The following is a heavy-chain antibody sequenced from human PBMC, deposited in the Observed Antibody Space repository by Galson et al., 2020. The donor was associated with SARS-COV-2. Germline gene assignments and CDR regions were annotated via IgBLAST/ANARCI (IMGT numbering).Heavy chain of an antibody. CDR1: GFTFSSYW. CDR3: ARDLSDPIATFDY. D-gene: IGHD6-13*01. Sequence: GGSLRLSCAASGFTFSSYWMSWVRQAPGKGLEWVANIKQDGSEKYYVDSVNGRFTISRDNAKNSLYLQMNSLRAEDTAVYYCARDLSDPIATFDYWGQGTLVTVSS. V-gene: IGHV3-7*01. J-gene: IGHJ4*02. CDR2: IKQDGSEK.